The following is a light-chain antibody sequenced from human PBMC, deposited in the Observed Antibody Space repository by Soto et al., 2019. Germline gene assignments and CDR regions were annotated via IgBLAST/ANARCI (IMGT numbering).Light chain of an antibody. V-gene: IGLV2-14*01. CDR1: SSDVGSYDY. Sequence: QSVLTQPASVSGSPGQSITISCTGTSSDVGSYDYVSWYLHHPGKAPKLIIYEVSNRPSGVSNRFSGSKSGNTASLTISGLQAEDVADYYCSSYTSNTTVIFGGGTQLTVL. J-gene: IGLJ2*01. CDR2: EVS. CDR3: SSYTSNTTVI.